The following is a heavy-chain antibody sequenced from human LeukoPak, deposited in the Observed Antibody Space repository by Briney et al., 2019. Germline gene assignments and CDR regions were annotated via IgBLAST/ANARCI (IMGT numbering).Heavy chain of an antibody. J-gene: IGHJ4*02. Sequence: SETLSLTCAVYGGSFSGYYWSWIRQPPGKGLEWIGEINHSGSTNHNPSLKSRVSISVDTSKNQFSLKLSSVTAADTAVYYCARARGYSYGYFSWGQGTLVTVSS. CDR3: ARARGYSYGYFS. D-gene: IGHD5-18*01. CDR1: GGSFSGYY. V-gene: IGHV4-34*01. CDR2: INHSGST.